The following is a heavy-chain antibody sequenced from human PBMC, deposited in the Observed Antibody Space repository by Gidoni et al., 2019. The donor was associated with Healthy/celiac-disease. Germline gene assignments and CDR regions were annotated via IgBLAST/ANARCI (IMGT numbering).Heavy chain of an antibody. J-gene: IGHJ4*02. CDR1: GFTFSSSA. V-gene: IGHV3-23*01. CDR3: AKDPSPSGYSYGYVDY. CDR2: ISGSGGST. D-gene: IGHD5-18*01. Sequence: EVQLLESGGGLVQPVGSLRLSCAASGFTFSSSAMSGVRQAPGKGLEWVSAISGSGGSTYYADSVKGRFTISRDNAKNTLYLQMNSLRAEDTAVYYCAKDPSPSGYSYGYVDYWGQGTLVTVSS.